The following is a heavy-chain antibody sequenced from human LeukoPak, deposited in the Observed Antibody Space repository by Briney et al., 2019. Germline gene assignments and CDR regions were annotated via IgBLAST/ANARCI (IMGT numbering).Heavy chain of an antibody. Sequence: SETLSLTCTVSGGSISNYYWSWIRQPPGKGREWIGYISTSGSTNSNPSLKSRVTMSVDTSQNQFSLNLSSVAAADTAVYYCARLHGGKGHYYFDFWGQGTLVTVSS. V-gene: IGHV4-4*09. D-gene: IGHD4-23*01. CDR2: ISTSGST. CDR1: GGSISNYY. J-gene: IGHJ4*02. CDR3: ARLHGGKGHYYFDF.